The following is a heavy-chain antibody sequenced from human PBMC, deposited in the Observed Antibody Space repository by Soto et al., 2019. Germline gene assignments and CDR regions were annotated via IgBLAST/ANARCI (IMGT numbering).Heavy chain of an antibody. CDR1: GGSISSGGYY. V-gene: IGHV4-31*03. CDR2: IYYSGST. CDR3: ARSPEATVTAFDY. J-gene: IGHJ4*02. D-gene: IGHD4-17*01. Sequence: QVQLQESGPGLVKPSQTLSLTCTVSGGSISSGGYYWSWIRQHPGKGLEWIGYIYYSGSTYYNPYLTRRATXPXDXXKNQSARKRSPVPAADTAVYYCARSPEATVTAFDYWGQGTLVTVSS.